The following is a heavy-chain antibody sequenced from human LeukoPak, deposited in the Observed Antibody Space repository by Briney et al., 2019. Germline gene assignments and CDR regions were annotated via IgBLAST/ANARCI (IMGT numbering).Heavy chain of an antibody. CDR3: ARGGTTRAFDI. D-gene: IGHD2-15*01. V-gene: IGHV3-21*01. CDR1: GFTFSSYS. J-gene: IGHJ3*02. Sequence: GGSLRLSCAASGFTFSSYSMSWVRQAPGKGLEWVSSISSSSYIYYADSVKGRFTISRDNAKNSLYLQMNSLRAEDTAVYYCARGGTTRAFDIWGQGTMVTVSS. CDR2: ISSSSYI.